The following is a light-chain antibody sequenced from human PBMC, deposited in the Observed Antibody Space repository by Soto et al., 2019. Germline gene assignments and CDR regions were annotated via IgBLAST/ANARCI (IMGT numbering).Light chain of an antibody. CDR1: QGIGSD. CDR2: AAS. V-gene: IGKV1-17*01. J-gene: IGKJ4*01. Sequence: DIQMTQSPSSLSASVGDRVTITCRASQGIGSDLGWYQQKPGKAPKRLIYAASSLQGGVPSRFSGSGSGTEFTLTISSLQPEDFATYYCLQHNSYPPTFGGGTKVEIK. CDR3: LQHNSYPPT.